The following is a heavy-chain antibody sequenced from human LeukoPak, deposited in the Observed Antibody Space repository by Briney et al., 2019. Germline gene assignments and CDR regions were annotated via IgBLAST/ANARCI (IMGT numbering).Heavy chain of an antibody. CDR2: IWYDGSNK. V-gene: IGHV3-33*01. J-gene: IGHJ6*02. CDR1: GFTFSSYG. CDR3: ARDMSTYDFWSGYPEVYYYGMDV. D-gene: IGHD3-3*01. Sequence: GRSLRLSCAASGFTFSSYGMHWVRQAPGKGLEWVAVIWYDGSNKYYADSVKGRFIISRDNSKNTLYLQMNSLRAEDTAVYYCARDMSTYDFWSGYPEVYYYGMDVWGQGTTVTVSS.